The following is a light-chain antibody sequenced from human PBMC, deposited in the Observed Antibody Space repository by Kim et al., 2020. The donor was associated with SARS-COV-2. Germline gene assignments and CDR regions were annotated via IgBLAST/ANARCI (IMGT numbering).Light chain of an antibody. Sequence: NFMLTQPHSVSESPGKTVTISCTGSSGSIASNYVQWYQERPGSAPIIVIYENTKRPSGVPDRFSGSIDSSSNSASLTISGLKTEDEADYYCQSYHGIDHVVFGGGTQLTVL. CDR1: SGSIASNY. CDR3: QSYHGIDHVV. CDR2: ENT. V-gene: IGLV6-57*02. J-gene: IGLJ2*01.